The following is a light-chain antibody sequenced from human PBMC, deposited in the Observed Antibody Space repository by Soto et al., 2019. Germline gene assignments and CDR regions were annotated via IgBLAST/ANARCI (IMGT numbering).Light chain of an antibody. Sequence: QSVLTQPPSASGSPGQSVTLSCTGTSSDVGGYNFLSWYQQHPGKAPKLIIFEISKRPSGVPDRFSGSKSGNTASLTVSGLQADDEADYYCSSYADSDPHVVFGGGTKLTVL. CDR2: EIS. V-gene: IGLV2-8*01. J-gene: IGLJ2*01. CDR3: SSYADSDPHVV. CDR1: SSDVGGYNF.